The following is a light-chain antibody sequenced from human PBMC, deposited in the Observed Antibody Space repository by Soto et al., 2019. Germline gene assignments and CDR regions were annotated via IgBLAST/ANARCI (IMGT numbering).Light chain of an antibody. CDR3: QQSYSSLLT. CDR1: QSISNY. J-gene: IGKJ4*01. Sequence: DIQMTQSPSSLSASVGDRVTITCRASQSISNYLNWYLQKPGKAPNLLISGASTLDHGAPSRFSGSGSGTDFTLTISSLQPEDFATYFCQQSYSSLLTFGGGTKVEVK. V-gene: IGKV1-39*01. CDR2: GAS.